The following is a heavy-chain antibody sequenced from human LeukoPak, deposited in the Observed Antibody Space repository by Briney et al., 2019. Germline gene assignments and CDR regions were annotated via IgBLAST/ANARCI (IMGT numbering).Heavy chain of an antibody. CDR2: ISYDGSNK. J-gene: IGHJ4*02. CDR1: GFTFSSYG. CDR3: ARSPRGSGGSFFDY. V-gene: IGHV3-30*03. D-gene: IGHD3-10*01. Sequence: PGRSLRLSCAASGFTFSSYGMHWVRQAPGKGLKWVAVISYDGSNKYYADSVKGRFTISRDNSKNTLYLQMNSLRAEDTAVYYCARSPRGSGGSFFDYWGQGTLVTVSS.